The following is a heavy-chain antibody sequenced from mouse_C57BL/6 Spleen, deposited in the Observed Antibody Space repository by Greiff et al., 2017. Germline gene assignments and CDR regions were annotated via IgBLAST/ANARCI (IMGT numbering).Heavy chain of an antibody. V-gene: IGHV10-1*01. J-gene: IGHJ4*01. CDR3: VRSYAMDY. Sequence: VKDRFTISRDDSESMLYLQMNNLKTEDTAMYYCVRSYAMDYWGQGTSVTVSS.